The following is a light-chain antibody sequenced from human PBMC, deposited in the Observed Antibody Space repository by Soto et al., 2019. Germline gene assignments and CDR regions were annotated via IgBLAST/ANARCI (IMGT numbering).Light chain of an antibody. Sequence: EILLTQSPATLSVSPGERATLSCLASQSVRNNLAWYQQKPGQAPRLLIFGASTRATGIPARFSGSGSGTEFTLTISSLQSEDFAVYYCQQYNNWPPITFGQGTRLEIK. J-gene: IGKJ5*01. CDR3: QQYNNWPPIT. V-gene: IGKV3-15*01. CDR1: QSVRNN. CDR2: GAS.